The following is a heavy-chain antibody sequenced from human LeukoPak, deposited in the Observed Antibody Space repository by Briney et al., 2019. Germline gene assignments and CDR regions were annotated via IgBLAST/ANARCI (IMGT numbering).Heavy chain of an antibody. V-gene: IGHV3-11*01. Sequence: GGSLRLSCAASGFTVSSNYMSWIRQAPGKGLEWVSYISSSGSTIYYADSVKGRFTISRDNAKNSLYLQMNSLRAEDTAVYYCARDRAYYDSSGYWDYWGQGTLVTVSS. CDR1: GFTVSSNY. D-gene: IGHD3-22*01. CDR3: ARDRAYYDSSGYWDY. J-gene: IGHJ4*02. CDR2: ISSSGSTI.